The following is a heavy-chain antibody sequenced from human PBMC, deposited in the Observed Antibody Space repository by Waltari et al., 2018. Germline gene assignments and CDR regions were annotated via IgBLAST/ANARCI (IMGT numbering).Heavy chain of an antibody. V-gene: IGHV4-38-2*01. D-gene: IGHD3-3*01. CDR1: GYSISSGYY. CDR3: ARRVGRSHFDY. J-gene: IGHJ4*02. Sequence: QVQLQESGPGLVKPSETLSLTCAVSGYSISSGYYWGWIRQPPGKGLEWIGSIYHSGSTYYNPSLKSRVTISVYPSKNQFSLKLSSVTAADTAVYYCARRVGRSHFDYWGQGTLVTVSS. CDR2: IYHSGST.